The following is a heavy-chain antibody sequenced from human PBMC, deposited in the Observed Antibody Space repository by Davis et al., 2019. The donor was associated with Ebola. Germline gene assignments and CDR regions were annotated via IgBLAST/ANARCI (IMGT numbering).Heavy chain of an antibody. J-gene: IGHJ4*02. CDR2: IYYSGST. CDR3: ASSIVSWGDY. CDR1: GGSFRGYY. V-gene: IGHV4-59*01. D-gene: IGHD6-13*01. Sequence: PGGSLRLSCAVYGGSFRGYYWSWIRQSPGKGLEWIGYIYYSGSTNYNPSLKSRVTISVDTSKNQFSLKLSSVTAADTAVYYCASSIVSWGDYWGQGTLVTVSS.